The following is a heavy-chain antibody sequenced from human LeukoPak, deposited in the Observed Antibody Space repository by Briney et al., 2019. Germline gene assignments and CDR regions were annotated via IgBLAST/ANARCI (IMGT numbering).Heavy chain of an antibody. V-gene: IGHV1-69*04. D-gene: IGHD5-18*01. Sequence: SVKVSCKTSGGTFSSSAITWARQAPGQGLEWMGRIIPVLNITRYTQKFQGRVTITADTSTSTVYMELSSLRSEETAVYYCARDQGLTAPPPYGLDVWGQGTTVIVSS. J-gene: IGHJ6*02. CDR1: GGTFSSSA. CDR3: ARDQGLTAPPPYGLDV. CDR2: IIPVLNIT.